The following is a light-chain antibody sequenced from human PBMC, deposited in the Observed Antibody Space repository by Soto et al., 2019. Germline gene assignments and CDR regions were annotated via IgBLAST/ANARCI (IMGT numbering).Light chain of an antibody. CDR2: DVS. CDR3: QQYSSLPHT. V-gene: IGKV3-20*01. CDR1: QSVTSRY. J-gene: IGKJ2*01. Sequence: ENVLTQSPGTLSLSPGERATLSCRATQSVTSRYFAWYQQKPGQAPRLLIYDVSSRATDIPDRFSGSGSGTDFTLTISRLEPEDVVVYYCQQYSSLPHTFGQGTKLEVK.